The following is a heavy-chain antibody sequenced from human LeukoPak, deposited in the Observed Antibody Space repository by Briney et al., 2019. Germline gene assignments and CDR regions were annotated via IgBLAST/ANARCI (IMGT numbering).Heavy chain of an antibody. J-gene: IGHJ4*02. CDR3: ARDEPNLYSGSLG. CDR1: GFTFSSYW. CDR2: IKQDGSEK. Sequence: GGSLRLSCAASGFTFSSYWMSWVRQAPGKGLEWVAHIKQDGSEKYYVDSVKGRFTISRDNAKNSLYLQMNSLRAEDMSEYYCARDEPNLYSGSLGWGQGTLVTVSS. D-gene: IGHD1-26*01. V-gene: IGHV3-7*04.